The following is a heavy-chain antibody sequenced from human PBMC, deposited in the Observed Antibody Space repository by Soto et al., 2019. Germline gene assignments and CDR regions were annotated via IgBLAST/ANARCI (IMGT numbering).Heavy chain of an antibody. V-gene: IGHV4-30-2*01. CDR2: IYHSGST. CDR3: ARAEGGIFDY. D-gene: IGHD1-26*01. CDR1: CGSISSGGYS. Sequence: SDTLSITFAVSCGSISSGGYSWSWIRQPPWKGLEWIGYIYHSGSTYYNPSLKSRVTISVDRSKNQFSLKLSSVTAADTAVYYCARAEGGIFDYWGQGTLVTVSS. J-gene: IGHJ4*02.